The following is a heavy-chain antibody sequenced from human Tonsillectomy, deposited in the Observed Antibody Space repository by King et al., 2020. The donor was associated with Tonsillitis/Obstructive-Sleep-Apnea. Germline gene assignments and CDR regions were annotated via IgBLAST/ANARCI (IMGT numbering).Heavy chain of an antibody. J-gene: IGHJ5*02. CDR3: ARSRLTGSYYHVGWFDP. V-gene: IGHV2-5*02. Sequence: ITLKESGPTLVKPTQTLTLTCSFSGFSLTTSGVGVGWIRQPPGKALEWLALVYWDDDKRYSPSLKNRLTITKDTSKNQVVLTMTNTDPVDTATYYCARSRLTGSYYHVGWFDPWGQGTLVTVSS. CDR1: GFSLTTSGVG. CDR2: VYWDDDK. D-gene: IGHD3-10*01.